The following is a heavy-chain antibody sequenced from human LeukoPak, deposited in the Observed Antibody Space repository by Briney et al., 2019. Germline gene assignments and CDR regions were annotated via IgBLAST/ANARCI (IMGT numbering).Heavy chain of an antibody. Sequence: GGSLRLSCAASGFTFSSYAMHWVRQAPGKGLKWVAVIADDGSNKYYADSVKGRFTISRDNSNNTLYLQMNSLRADDTAVYYCASVDDFDAFDTWGQGTMVTVSS. CDR1: GFTFSSYA. J-gene: IGHJ3*02. CDR2: IADDGSNK. V-gene: IGHV3-30*04. CDR3: ASVDDFDAFDT. D-gene: IGHD5-12*01.